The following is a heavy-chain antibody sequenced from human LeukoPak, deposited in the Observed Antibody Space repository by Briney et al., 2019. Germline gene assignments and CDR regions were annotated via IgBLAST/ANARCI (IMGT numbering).Heavy chain of an antibody. CDR3: ARVKGSGWTGFDH. V-gene: IGHV4-59*01. CDR1: GGSISNYY. CDR2: FYDSGYT. D-gene: IGHD6-19*01. J-gene: IGHJ4*02. Sequence: KTSETLSLTCSVSGGSISNYYWSWIRQPPGKGLEWIGYFYDSGYTNYNPSLKSRVTISVDTSKNQFSLKMSSVKAADTAVYFCARVKGSGWTGFDHWGQGTLVTVSS.